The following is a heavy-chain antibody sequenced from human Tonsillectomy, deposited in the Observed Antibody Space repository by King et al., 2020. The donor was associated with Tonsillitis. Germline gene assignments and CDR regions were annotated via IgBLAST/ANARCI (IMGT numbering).Heavy chain of an antibody. CDR1: GDSISSSYW. Sequence: VQLQESGPGLVKPSGTLSLTCGVSGDSISSSYWWSWVRQPPGKVLEWIGEIYHSGSPNYHSSLKSRVPISVDKSKNRFSLNLRSVTAADTAVYYCAGSDILTGFYAYHIWGQGTLVAVSS. CDR3: AGSDILTGFYAYHI. D-gene: IGHD3-9*01. V-gene: IGHV4-4*02. J-gene: IGHJ3*02. CDR2: IYHSGSP.